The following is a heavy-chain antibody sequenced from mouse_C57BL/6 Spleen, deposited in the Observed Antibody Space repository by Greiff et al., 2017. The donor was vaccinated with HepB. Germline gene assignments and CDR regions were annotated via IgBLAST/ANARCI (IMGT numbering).Heavy chain of an antibody. J-gene: IGHJ1*03. CDR2: IYPGDGDT. CDR3: ARSKGDFDV. CDR1: GYAFSSSW. D-gene: IGHD1-3*01. Sequence: QQSGPELVKPGASVKISCKASGYAFSSSWMNWVKQRPGKGLEWIGRIYPGDGDTNYNGKFKGKATLTADKSSSTAYMQLSSLTSEDSAVYFCARSKGDFDVWGTGTTVTVSS. V-gene: IGHV1-82*01.